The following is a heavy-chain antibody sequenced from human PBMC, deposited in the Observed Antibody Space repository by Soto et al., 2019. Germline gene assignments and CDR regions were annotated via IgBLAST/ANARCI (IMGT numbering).Heavy chain of an antibody. CDR3: ARDRYGNHQRVHYYYYGMDV. D-gene: IGHD5-18*01. Sequence: PGGSLRLSCAASGFTFSSYAMHWVLQAPGKGLEWVAVISYDGSNKYYADSVKGRFTISRDNSKNTLYLQMNSLRAEDTAVYYCARDRYGNHQRVHYYYYGMDVWGQGTTVTVSS. CDR2: ISYDGSNK. CDR1: GFTFSSYA. V-gene: IGHV3-30-3*01. J-gene: IGHJ6*02.